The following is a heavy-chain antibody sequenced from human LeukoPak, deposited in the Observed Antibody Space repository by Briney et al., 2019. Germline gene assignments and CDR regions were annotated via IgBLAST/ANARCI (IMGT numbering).Heavy chain of an antibody. CDR2: ISAYNGNT. D-gene: IGHD2-2*02. CDR3: ARVEVPAAISPFDY. CDR1: GYTFTSYG. J-gene: IGHJ4*02. V-gene: IGHV1-18*01. Sequence: ASVKVSCKASGYTFTSYGIIWVRQAPGQGLEWMGWISAYNGNTNYAQKLQGRVTMTTDTSTSTAYMELRSLRSDDTAVYYCARVEVPAAISPFDYWGQGTLVTVSS.